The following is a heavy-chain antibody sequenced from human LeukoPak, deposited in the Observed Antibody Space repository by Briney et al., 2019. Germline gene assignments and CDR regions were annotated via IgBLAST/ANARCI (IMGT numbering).Heavy chain of an antibody. D-gene: IGHD2-2*01. J-gene: IGHJ5*02. CDR3: ARGYCSSTSCYVWWFDP. CDR1: GYTFTGYY. CDR2: INPNSGGT. V-gene: IGHV1-2*04. Sequence: ASVKVSCKASGYTFTGYYMHWVRQAPGQGLEWMGWINPNSGGTNYAQKFQGWVTMTRDTSISTAYMELSRLRSDDTAVYYCARGYCSSTSCYVWWFDPWGQGTLVTVSS.